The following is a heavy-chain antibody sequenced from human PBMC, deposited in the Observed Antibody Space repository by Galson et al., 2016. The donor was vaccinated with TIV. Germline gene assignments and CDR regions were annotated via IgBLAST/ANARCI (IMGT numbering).Heavy chain of an antibody. V-gene: IGHV3-33*01. CDR1: GFTFSSSG. CDR3: GRDLAWGANCVDQ. D-gene: IGHD4/OR15-4a*01. Sequence: SLRLSCAASGFTFSSSGMHWVRQAPGKGLEWVAVIWYDGSQKYYADSVKGRFIISRDRAKKTFYLQLNSLRVEDTAVYYCGRDLAWGANCVDQWGLGTRVTVTS. J-gene: IGHJ4*02. CDR2: IWYDGSQK.